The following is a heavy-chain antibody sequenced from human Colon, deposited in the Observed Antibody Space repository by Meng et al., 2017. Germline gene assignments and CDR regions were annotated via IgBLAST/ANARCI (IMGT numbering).Heavy chain of an antibody. V-gene: IGHV3-66*02. J-gene: IGHJ4*02. CDR2: IHSSAGT. D-gene: IGHD3-3*01. CDR1: GFSVSSDF. Sequence: VHLVESGGGMVQPGWSLRLSCAVSGFSVSSDFMIWVRQAPGKGLEWVSMIHSSAGTFFADSVKGRFTVSTDNSKNALYLQMNSLRIEDTAVYHCANRFVWGLGTLVTVSS. CDR3: ANRFV.